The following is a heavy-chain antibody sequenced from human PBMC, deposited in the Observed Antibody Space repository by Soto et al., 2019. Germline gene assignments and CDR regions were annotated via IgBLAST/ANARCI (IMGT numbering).Heavy chain of an antibody. CDR2: INHSGST. V-gene: IGHV4-34*01. J-gene: IGHJ4*02. D-gene: IGHD1-26*01. CDR1: GGSFSGYY. Sequence: QVQLQQWGAGLLKPSETLSLTCAVYGGSFSGYYWSWIRQPPGKGLEWIGEINHSGSTNYNPSLKSAVPISVDTSKNQFSLKLSAVTAADTAVYYCARGKGKWKGANDYWGQGTLVTVSS. CDR3: ARGKGKWKGANDY.